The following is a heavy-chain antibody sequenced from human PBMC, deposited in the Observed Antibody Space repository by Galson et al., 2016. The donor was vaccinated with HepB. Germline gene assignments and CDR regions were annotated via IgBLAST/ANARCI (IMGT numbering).Heavy chain of an antibody. CDR2: IYHTGTT. CDR3: AKEGGVHVRGDFEI. D-gene: IGHD3-16*01. V-gene: IGHV4-4*01. J-gene: IGHJ4*02. Sequence: TCAVSGGSIPTDSWWKWVRQSPGKGFEWIGDIYHTGTTLYNPSLNNRVTISVDKTKNHFSLMVTSMTAADTAVYFCAKEGGVHVRGDFEIWGPGVVVTVSS. CDR1: GGSIPTDSW.